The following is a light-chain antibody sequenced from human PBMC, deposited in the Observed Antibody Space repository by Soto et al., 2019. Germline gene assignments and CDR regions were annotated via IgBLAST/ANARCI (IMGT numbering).Light chain of an antibody. CDR1: SSDVGGYNY. J-gene: IGLJ1*01. V-gene: IGLV2-11*01. CDR3: CSYAGSYTLGV. CDR2: DVS. Sequence: QSALTQPRSVSGSPGQSVTISCTGTSSDVGGYNYVSWYQQHPGKAPKLMIYDVSKRPSGVPDRFSGSKSGNTASLTISGLQAEDEAEYYCCSYAGSYTLGVFGTGTKVTVL.